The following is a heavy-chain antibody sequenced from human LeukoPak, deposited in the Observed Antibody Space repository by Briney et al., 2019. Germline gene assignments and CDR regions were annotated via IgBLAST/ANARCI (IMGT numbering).Heavy chain of an antibody. Sequence: PGGSLRLSCTASGFTFSSYAMHWVRQAPGKGLEWVAVISYDGSNKYYADSVKGRFTISRDNSKNTLYLQMNSLRAEDTAVYYCATDVAAAGTVDYWGQGTLVTVSS. V-gene: IGHV3-30*04. J-gene: IGHJ4*02. D-gene: IGHD6-13*01. CDR3: ATDVAAAGTVDY. CDR1: GFTFSSYA. CDR2: ISYDGSNK.